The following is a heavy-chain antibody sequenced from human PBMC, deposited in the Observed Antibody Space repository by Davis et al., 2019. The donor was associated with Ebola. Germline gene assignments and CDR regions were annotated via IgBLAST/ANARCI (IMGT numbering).Heavy chain of an antibody. CDR2: IRAYNGNT. V-gene: IGHV1-18*01. CDR3: ARDGRTGTTSPYYYGMDV. J-gene: IGHJ6*02. CDR1: GYTFTSYG. Sequence: ASVKVSCKASGYTFTSYGISWVRQAPGQGLEWMGWIRAYNGNTNYAQKLQGRVTMTTDTSTSTAYMELRSLRSDDTAVYYCARDGRTGTTSPYYYGMDVWGQGTMVTVSS. D-gene: IGHD1-1*01.